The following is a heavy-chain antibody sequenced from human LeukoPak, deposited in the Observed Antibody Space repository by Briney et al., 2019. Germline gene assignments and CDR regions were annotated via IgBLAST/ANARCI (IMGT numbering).Heavy chain of an antibody. CDR2: IYTSGST. Sequence: SETLSLTCTVSGGSISSGSYYWSWIRQPAGKGLEWIGRIYTSGSTNYNPSLKSRVTISVDTSKNQFSLKLSSVTAADTAVYYCARDAYSGSSSNFDYWGQGTLVTVSS. V-gene: IGHV4-61*02. CDR3: ARDAYSGSSSNFDY. J-gene: IGHJ4*02. D-gene: IGHD1-26*01. CDR1: GGSISSGSYY.